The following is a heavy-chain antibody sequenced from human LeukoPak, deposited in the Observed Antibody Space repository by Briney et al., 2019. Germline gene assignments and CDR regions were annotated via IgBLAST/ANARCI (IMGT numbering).Heavy chain of an antibody. CDR3: ASILILTGQPQYFQH. V-gene: IGHV4-61*02. CDR2: IYTSGST. D-gene: IGHD3-9*01. J-gene: IGHJ1*01. CDR1: GGSITSDNYY. Sequence: SETLSLTCNVSGGSITSDNYYWSWIRQPAGKGLEWIGRIYTSGSTNYNPSLKSRVTISVDTSKNQFSLKLSSVTAADTAVYYCASILILTGQPQYFQHWGQGTLVTVSS.